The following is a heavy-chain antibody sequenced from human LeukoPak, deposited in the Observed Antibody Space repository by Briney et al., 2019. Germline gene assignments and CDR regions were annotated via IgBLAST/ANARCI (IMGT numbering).Heavy chain of an antibody. J-gene: IGHJ6*03. CDR3: ARSMASSVWRSYGSYYYYYYMDV. V-gene: IGHV3-7*01. CDR2: IKEDGSDK. CDR1: GGSISSSSYY. D-gene: IGHD3-16*01. Sequence: PSETLSLTCSVSGGSISSSSYYWGWIRQPPGKGLEWVANIKEDGSDKNYVDSVKGRFTISRDNAKNSLYLQMSSLGAADTAVYYCARSMASSVWRSYGSYYYYYYMDVWGKGTTVTVSS.